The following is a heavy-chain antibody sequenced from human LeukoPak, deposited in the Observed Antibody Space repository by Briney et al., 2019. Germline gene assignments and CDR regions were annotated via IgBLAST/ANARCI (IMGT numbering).Heavy chain of an antibody. CDR1: GFTFSTYA. D-gene: IGHD2-15*01. CDR2: ISADGGTT. CDR3: TKGGGGHCSGGFCSNFDY. J-gene: IGHJ4*02. Sequence: GGSLRLSCAASGFTFSTYAMNWVRQAPGKGLEWVSGISADGGTTYYGDSVKGRFTISRDNSKNLFYLQMNSLRGEDTALYYCTKGGGGHCSGGFCSNFDYWGQGALVTVSS. V-gene: IGHV3-23*01.